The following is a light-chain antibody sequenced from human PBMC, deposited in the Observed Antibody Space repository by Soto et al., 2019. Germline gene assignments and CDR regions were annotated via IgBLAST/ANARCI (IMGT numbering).Light chain of an antibody. Sequence: QSALTQPASVSGSPGQSITISCTGSSSDIGGYDYVSWNQQYPGKAPKLMIYDVSNRPSGVSNRFSGSKSGNTASLTISGLQADDEADYYCSSFTSSTTRVFGTGTKLTVL. V-gene: IGLV2-14*03. CDR3: SSFTSSTTRV. CDR2: DVS. CDR1: SSDIGGYDY. J-gene: IGLJ1*01.